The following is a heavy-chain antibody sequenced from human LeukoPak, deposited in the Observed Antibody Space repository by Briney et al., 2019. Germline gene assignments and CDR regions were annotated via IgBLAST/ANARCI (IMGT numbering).Heavy chain of an antibody. CDR1: GFTFSSYA. CDR3: ARVIIAVHGYNLGPIVH. V-gene: IGHV3-23*01. D-gene: IGHD5-24*01. J-gene: IGHJ5*02. Sequence: GGSLRLSCAASGFTFSSYAMSWVRQAPGKRLEWVSAISGSGGSTYYADSVKGRFTISRDNSKNTLYLQMNSLRAEDTAIYYCARVIIAVHGYNLGPIVHWGQGILVTVSS. CDR2: ISGSGGST.